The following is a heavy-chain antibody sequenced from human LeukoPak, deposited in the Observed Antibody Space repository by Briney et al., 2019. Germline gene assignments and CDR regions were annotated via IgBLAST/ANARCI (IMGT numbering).Heavy chain of an antibody. V-gene: IGHV1-18*01. CDR1: GYTLTSYG. D-gene: IGHD3-10*01. CDR3: ARAVGMVQGELIDYYYYMDV. CDR2: ISAYNGNT. J-gene: IGHJ6*03. Sequence: ASVKVSCKASGYTLTSYGISWVRQAPGQGLEWMGWISAYNGNTNYAQKLQGRVTMTTDTSTSTAYMELRSLRSDDTAVYYCARAVGMVQGELIDYYYYMDVWGKGTTVTVSS.